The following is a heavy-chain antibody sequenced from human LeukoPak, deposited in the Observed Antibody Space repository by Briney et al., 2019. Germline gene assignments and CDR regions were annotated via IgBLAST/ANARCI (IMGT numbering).Heavy chain of an antibody. Sequence: SETLSLTCAVYGGSFSGYYWSWIRQPPGKGLEWIGEINHSGSTNYNPSLKSRVTISVDTSKNQFSLKLSSVTAADTAVYYCASGLGYCSGGSCYSSGASDYWGQGTLVTVSS. CDR1: GGSFSGYY. CDR3: ASGLGYCSGGSCYSSGASDY. V-gene: IGHV4-34*01. CDR2: INHSGST. J-gene: IGHJ4*02. D-gene: IGHD2-15*01.